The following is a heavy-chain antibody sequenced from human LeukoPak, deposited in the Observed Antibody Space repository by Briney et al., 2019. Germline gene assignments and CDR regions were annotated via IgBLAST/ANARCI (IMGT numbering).Heavy chain of an antibody. D-gene: IGHD3-10*01. CDR2: INQDRREK. CDR3: ARDRGYGSGSYYIRVFDY. J-gene: IGHJ4*02. Sequence: PGGSLRLSCAASGFTFRSYWMSWVRQVPGKGLEWVANINQDRREKYYVDSVRGRFTISRDNAKNSLFLEMNSLGVEDTAVYYCARDRGYGSGSYYIRVFDYWGQGTLVTVSS. V-gene: IGHV3-7*03. CDR1: GFTFRSYW.